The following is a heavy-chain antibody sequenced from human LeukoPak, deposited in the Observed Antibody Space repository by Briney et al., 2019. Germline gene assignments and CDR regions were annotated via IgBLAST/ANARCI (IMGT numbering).Heavy chain of an antibody. CDR3: ARDSAGNDY. J-gene: IGHJ4*02. Sequence: GGSLRLSCAASGFTFSTYWMSWVRQAPGKGLGWVANIKQDGSEKYYIDSVKGRFTISRDNAKNSLYLQMNSLRAEDTAMYYCARDSAGNDYWGQGTLVTVSS. V-gene: IGHV3-7*01. D-gene: IGHD6-13*01. CDR2: IKQDGSEK. CDR1: GFTFSTYW.